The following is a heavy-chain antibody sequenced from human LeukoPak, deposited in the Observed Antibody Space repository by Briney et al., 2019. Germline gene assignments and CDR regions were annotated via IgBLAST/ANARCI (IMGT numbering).Heavy chain of an antibody. D-gene: IGHD4-17*01. CDR3: ARDLTSYGDPSNWFDP. J-gene: IGHJ5*02. Sequence: PSETLSLTCTVSGGSISSYYWSWIRQPPGKGLEWIGYIYYSGSTNYNPSLKSRVTISVDTSKNQFSLKLSSVTAADTAVYYCARDLTSYGDPSNWFDPWGQGTLVTVS. CDR2: IYYSGST. V-gene: IGHV4-59*01. CDR1: GGSISSYY.